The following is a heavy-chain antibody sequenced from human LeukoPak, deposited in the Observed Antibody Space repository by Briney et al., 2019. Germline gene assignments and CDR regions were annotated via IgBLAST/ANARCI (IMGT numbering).Heavy chain of an antibody. J-gene: IGHJ5*02. CDR2: ISAYNGNT. V-gene: IGHV1-18*01. D-gene: IGHD3-3*01. CDR3: ARDAKVVRFLEWTFSLNWSDP. CDR1: GYTFTSYG. Sequence: GASVKVSCKASGYTFTSYGISWVRQAPGQGLEWMGWISAYNGNTNYAQKLQGRVTMTTDTSTSTAYMELRSLRSDDTAVYYCARDAKVVRFLEWTFSLNWSDPWGQGTLVTVSS.